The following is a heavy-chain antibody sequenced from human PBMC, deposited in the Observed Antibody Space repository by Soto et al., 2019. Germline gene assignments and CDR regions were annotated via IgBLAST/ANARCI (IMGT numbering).Heavy chain of an antibody. CDR1: GGTFSSYT. CDR3: ARDHQDIVVVPAAMSYYYYYMDV. J-gene: IGHJ6*03. Sequence: ASVKVSCKASGGTFSSYTISWVRQAPGQGLEWXXWIIPILGIANYAQKFQGRVTITADKSTSTAYMELSSLRSEDTAVYYCARDHQDIVVVPAAMSYYYYYMDVWGKGTTVTVSS. D-gene: IGHD2-2*01. V-gene: IGHV1-69*10. CDR2: IIPILGIA.